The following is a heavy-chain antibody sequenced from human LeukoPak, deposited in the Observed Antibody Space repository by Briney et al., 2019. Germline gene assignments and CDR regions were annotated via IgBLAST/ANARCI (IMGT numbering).Heavy chain of an antibody. V-gene: IGHV4-30-2*01. CDR3: ARAITMVRGVIIEGDDAFDI. J-gene: IGHJ3*02. D-gene: IGHD3-10*01. CDR1: GGSISSGGYS. CDR2: IYHSGST. Sequence: SETQSLTCAVSGGSISSGGYSWSWIRQPPGKGLEWIGYIYHSGSTYYNPSLKSRVTISVDRSKNQFSLKLSSVTAADTAVYYCARAITMVRGVIIEGDDAFDIWGQGTMVTVSS.